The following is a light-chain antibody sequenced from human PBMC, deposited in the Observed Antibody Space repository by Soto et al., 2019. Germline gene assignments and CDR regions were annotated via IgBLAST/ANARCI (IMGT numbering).Light chain of an antibody. V-gene: IGKV1-9*01. Sequence: DIQLTQSPSFLSASVGDRVTITCRASQGINNYLAWYQQKPGKAPKLLIYTASTLQSGVPSRFSGSGSGTEFTLTIISLQPEDFATYYCQQLNNYPLTFGPGTRVDIK. CDR3: QQLNNYPLT. CDR2: TAS. J-gene: IGKJ3*01. CDR1: QGINNY.